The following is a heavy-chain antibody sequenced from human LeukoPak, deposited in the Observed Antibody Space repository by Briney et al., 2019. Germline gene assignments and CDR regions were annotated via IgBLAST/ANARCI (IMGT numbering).Heavy chain of an antibody. CDR1: GFTFDDYG. CDR3: ARLSAYYYGSYFYYYMDV. CDR2: IRQDESER. D-gene: IGHD3-10*01. Sequence: PGGSLRLSCAASGFTFDDYGMSWVRQAPGKGPEWVANIRQDESERYFADSVKGRFTISRDNAKKSVYLHMSSLRAEDTALYYCARLSAYYYGSYFYYYMDVWGKGTTVTVSS. V-gene: IGHV3-7*01. J-gene: IGHJ6*03.